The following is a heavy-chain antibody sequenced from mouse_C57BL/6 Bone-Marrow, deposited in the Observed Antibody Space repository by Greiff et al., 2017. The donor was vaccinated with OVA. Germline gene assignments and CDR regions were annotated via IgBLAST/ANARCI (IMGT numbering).Heavy chain of an antibody. CDR1: GYTFTSYW. CDR3: ARWWLRRWGLYFDY. CDR2: IYPGSGST. J-gene: IGHJ2*01. D-gene: IGHD2-2*01. Sequence: QVQLQQPGAELVKPGASVKMSCKASGYTFTSYWITWVKQRPGQGLEWIGDIYPGSGSTNYNEKFKSKATLTVDTSSSTAYMQLSSLTSEDSAVYYCARWWLRRWGLYFDYWGQGTTLTVSS. V-gene: IGHV1-55*01.